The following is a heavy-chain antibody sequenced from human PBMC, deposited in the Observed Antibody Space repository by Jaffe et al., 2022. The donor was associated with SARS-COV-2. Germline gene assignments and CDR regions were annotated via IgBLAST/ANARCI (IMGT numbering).Heavy chain of an antibody. CDR2: ISAYNGNT. Sequence: QVQLVQSGAEVKKPGASVKVSCKASGYTFTSYGISWVRQAPGQGLEWMGWISAYNGNTNYAQKLQGRVTMTTDTSTSTAYMELRSLRSDDTAVYYCATSGKSGWSGGRRVFDIWGQGTMVTVSS. J-gene: IGHJ3*02. V-gene: IGHV1-18*01. D-gene: IGHD6-19*01. CDR3: ATSGKSGWSGGRRVFDI. CDR1: GYTFTSYG.